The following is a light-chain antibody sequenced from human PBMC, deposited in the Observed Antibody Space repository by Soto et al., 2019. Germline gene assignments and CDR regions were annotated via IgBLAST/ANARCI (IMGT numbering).Light chain of an antibody. Sequence: QSVLTQPASVSGSPGQSITISCIGTSSDVGAYNYVSWFQQHPGKAPKLMIYDVSDRPSGVSNRFSGSKSVNTASLTISGLQAEDEADYYCSSYTTSSTRYFFGTGTKVTVL. V-gene: IGLV2-14*01. CDR1: SSDVGAYNY. CDR2: DVS. J-gene: IGLJ1*01. CDR3: SSYTTSSTRYF.